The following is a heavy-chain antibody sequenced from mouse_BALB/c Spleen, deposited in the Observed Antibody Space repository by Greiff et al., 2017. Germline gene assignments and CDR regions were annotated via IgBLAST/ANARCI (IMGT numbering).Heavy chain of an antibody. D-gene: IGHD1-1*01. CDR3: ASYYGSSYFDY. Sequence: QVQLQQSGAELAKPGASVKMSCKASGCTFTSYWMHWVKQRPGQGLEWIGYINPSTGYTEYNQKFKDKATLTADKSSSTAYMQLSSLTSEDSAVYYCASYYGSSYFDYWGQGTTLTVSS. J-gene: IGHJ2*01. CDR1: GCTFTSYW. V-gene: IGHV1-7*01. CDR2: INPSTGYT.